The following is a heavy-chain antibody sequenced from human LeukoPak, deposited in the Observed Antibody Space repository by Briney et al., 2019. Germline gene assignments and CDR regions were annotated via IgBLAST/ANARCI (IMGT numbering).Heavy chain of an antibody. CDR1: GFTFSSYS. V-gene: IGHV3-21*01. J-gene: IGHJ4*02. CDR2: ISSSSGYI. CDR3: AKVGYYYDSSGYYGGGYFDY. Sequence: GGSLRLSCAASGFTFSSYSMKWVRRAPGKGLEWVSSISSSSGYIYYADSVKGRFTISRDNAKNSLYLQMNSLSAEDTAVYYCAKVGYYYDSSGYYGGGYFDYWGQGTLVAVSS. D-gene: IGHD3-22*01.